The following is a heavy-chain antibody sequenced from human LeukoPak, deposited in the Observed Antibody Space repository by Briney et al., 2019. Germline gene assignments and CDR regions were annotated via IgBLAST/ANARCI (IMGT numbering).Heavy chain of an antibody. Sequence: PGGSLRLSCAASGFTFSSYSMNWVRQAPGKGLEWVSSISSSSSYIYYADSVKGRFTISRDNAKNSLYLQMNSLRAEDTAVYYCARERDNLGYCSSTSCYVIDYWGQGTPVTVSS. J-gene: IGHJ4*02. CDR2: ISSSSSYI. D-gene: IGHD2-2*01. CDR1: GFTFSSYS. CDR3: ARERDNLGYCSSTSCYVIDY. V-gene: IGHV3-21*01.